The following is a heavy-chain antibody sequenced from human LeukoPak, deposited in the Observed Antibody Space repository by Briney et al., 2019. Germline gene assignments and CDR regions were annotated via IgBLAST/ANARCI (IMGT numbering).Heavy chain of an antibody. J-gene: IGHJ4*02. CDR1: GFAFSSYA. D-gene: IGHD3-10*01. Sequence: GGSLRLSCAVSGFAFSSYAMSWVRQAPGKGLEWLANIKQDGSEKYYVDSVKGRFTISRDNAKNSLYLQMNSLRAEDTAVYYCARGRDYYGSGNYCPGVYFDYWGQGTLVTVSS. CDR2: IKQDGSEK. V-gene: IGHV3-7*01. CDR3: ARGRDYYGSGNYCPGVYFDY.